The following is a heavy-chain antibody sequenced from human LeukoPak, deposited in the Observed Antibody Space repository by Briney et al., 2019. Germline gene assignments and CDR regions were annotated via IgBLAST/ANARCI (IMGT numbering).Heavy chain of an antibody. D-gene: IGHD5-18*01. Sequence: PSDTPSLTCAVYGVSFSGYYWTWIPQPPANGLYWIGEINHGGSTNYNPSLKSRVTISVDTSKNQFSLKLSSVTAADTAVYYCARGDTAMVTDFDYWGQGTLVTVSS. CDR2: INHGGST. CDR3: ARGDTAMVTDFDY. V-gene: IGHV4-34*01. CDR1: GVSFSGYY. J-gene: IGHJ4*02.